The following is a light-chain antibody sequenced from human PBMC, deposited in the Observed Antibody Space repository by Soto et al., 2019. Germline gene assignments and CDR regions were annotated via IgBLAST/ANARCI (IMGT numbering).Light chain of an antibody. J-gene: IGKJ1*01. CDR3: QQSYSTPPGT. CDR1: QSISSY. V-gene: IGKV1-39*01. CDR2: AAS. Sequence: DLQMTQSPSDLPASVGDRFTSTSRSSQSISSYLNWYQQKPPKAPKLXXYAASSLQSGVPSRFSGSGSATDFTPTISSLQPEDFATSYCQQSYSTPPGTFGQGTKVDIK.